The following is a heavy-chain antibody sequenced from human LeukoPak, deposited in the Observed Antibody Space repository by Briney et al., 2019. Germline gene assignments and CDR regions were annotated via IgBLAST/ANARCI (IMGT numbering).Heavy chain of an antibody. CDR3: ARGDSTNDY. CDR1: GYTFTNYY. J-gene: IGHJ4*02. D-gene: IGHD2-2*01. CDR2: ISAYNGNT. V-gene: IGHV1-18*04. Sequence: GASVKVSCKTSGYTFTNYYMHWVRQAPGQGLEWMGWISAYNGNTNYAQKLQGRVTMTTDTSTSTAYMELRSLRSDDTAVYYCARGDSTNDYWGQGTLVTVSS.